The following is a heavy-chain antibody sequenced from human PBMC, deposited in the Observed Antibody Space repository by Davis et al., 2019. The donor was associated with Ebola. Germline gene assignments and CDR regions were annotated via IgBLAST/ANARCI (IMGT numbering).Heavy chain of an antibody. CDR1: GYSFTSYW. Sequence: GESLKISCKGSGYSFTSYWISWVRQMPGKGLEWMGRIDPSDSYTNYSPSFQGQVTISADKSFSTAYLQWSSLRASDTAMYYCARHRRSSSWSDFDYWGQGTLVTVSS. D-gene: IGHD6-13*01. CDR2: IDPSDSYT. CDR3: ARHRRSSSWSDFDY. J-gene: IGHJ4*02. V-gene: IGHV5-10-1*04.